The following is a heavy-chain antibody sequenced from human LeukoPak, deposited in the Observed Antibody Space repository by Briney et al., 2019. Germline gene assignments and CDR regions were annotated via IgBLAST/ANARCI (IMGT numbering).Heavy chain of an antibody. Sequence: ASVKVSCKASGYTFTSYGISWVRQAPGQGLEWMGWIGAYNGNTNYAQKLQGRVTMTTDTSTSTAYMELRSLRSDDTAVYYCARDEDGCYRGLLIRFDPWGQGTLVTVSS. J-gene: IGHJ5*02. D-gene: IGHD1-26*01. CDR1: GYTFTSYG. CDR3: ARDEDGCYRGLLIRFDP. V-gene: IGHV1-18*01. CDR2: IGAYNGNT.